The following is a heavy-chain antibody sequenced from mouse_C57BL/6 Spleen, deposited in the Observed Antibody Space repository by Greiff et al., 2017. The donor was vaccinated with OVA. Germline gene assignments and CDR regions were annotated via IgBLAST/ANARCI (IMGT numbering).Heavy chain of an antibody. J-gene: IGHJ3*01. CDR2: IYPGSGST. V-gene: IGHV1-76*01. Sequence: VQLQQSGAELVRPGASVKLSCKASGYTFTDYYINWVKQRPGQGLEWIARIYPGSGSTYYNEKFKGKATLTADKSSSTAYMQLSSLTSEDSAVDFCARTSSDYVIGYAYWGQGTMVTVSA. D-gene: IGHD3-2*02. CDR3: ARTSSDYVIGYAY. CDR1: GYTFTDYY.